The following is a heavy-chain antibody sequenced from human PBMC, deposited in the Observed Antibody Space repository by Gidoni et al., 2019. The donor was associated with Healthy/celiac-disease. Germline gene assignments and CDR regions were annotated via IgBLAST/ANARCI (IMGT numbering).Heavy chain of an antibody. Sequence: QVQLQQWGAGLLKPSETLSLTCAVYGGSFSGYYWSWLRQPPGKGLEWIGEINHSGSTNYNPSLKSRVTISVDTSKNQFSLKLSSVTAADTAVYYCARGGGYSSGWYVTGLDYWGQGTLVTVSS. CDR1: GGSFSGYY. J-gene: IGHJ4*02. CDR3: ARGGGYSSGWYVTGLDY. CDR2: INHSGST. D-gene: IGHD6-19*01. V-gene: IGHV4-34*01.